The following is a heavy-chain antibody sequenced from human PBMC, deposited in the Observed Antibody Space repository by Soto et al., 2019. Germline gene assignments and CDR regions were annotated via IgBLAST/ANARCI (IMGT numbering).Heavy chain of an antibody. CDR1: GFTFSSYA. D-gene: IGHD3-22*01. Sequence: PXGSLRLSFAASGFTFSSYAMHGVRQAPGKGLEWVAVISYDGSNKYYADSVKGRFTISRDNSKNTLYLQMNSLRAEDTAVYYCASCKVKYYDSSAPGYWGQGTLVTVSS. CDR3: ASCKVKYYDSSAPGY. V-gene: IGHV3-30-3*01. J-gene: IGHJ4*02. CDR2: ISYDGSNK.